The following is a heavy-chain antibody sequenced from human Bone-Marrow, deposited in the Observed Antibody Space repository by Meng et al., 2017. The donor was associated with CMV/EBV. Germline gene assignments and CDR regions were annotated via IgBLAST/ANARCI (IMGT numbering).Heavy chain of an antibody. Sequence: SETLSLTCAVYGGSFSNYYWSWIRQPPGKGLEWIGEINHSGSTNYNPSLKSRVTISVDTSKNQFSLKLSSVTAADTAVYYCARAGVFPRYFQHWGQGTLVTVSS. CDR1: GGSFSNYY. D-gene: IGHD2-21*01. CDR3: ARAGVFPRYFQH. J-gene: IGHJ1*01. CDR2: INHSGST. V-gene: IGHV4-34*01.